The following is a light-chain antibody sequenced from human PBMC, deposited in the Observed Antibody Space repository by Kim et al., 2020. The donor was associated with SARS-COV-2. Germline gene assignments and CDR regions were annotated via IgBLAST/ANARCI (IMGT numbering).Light chain of an antibody. Sequence: APTGDRVTITCRASQGISSYLAWYQQKPGKAPKLLIYAASTLQSGVPSRFSGSGSGTDFTLTISCLQSEDFATYYCQQYYSYPRTFGQGTKVEIK. J-gene: IGKJ1*01. CDR2: AAS. CDR3: QQYYSYPRT. V-gene: IGKV1-8*01. CDR1: QGISSY.